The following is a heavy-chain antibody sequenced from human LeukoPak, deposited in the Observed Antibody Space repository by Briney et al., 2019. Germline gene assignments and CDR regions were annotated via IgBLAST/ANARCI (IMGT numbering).Heavy chain of an antibody. Sequence: SETLSLTCTVSGGSITNYYWNWIRQPPGKGLEWIGFIYYTGSTDYNPSLKSRVTMSVDTSKNQFSLKLSSVTAADTAVYSCARGSVRGEFDPWGQGTLVTVSS. CDR1: GGSITNYY. J-gene: IGHJ5*02. CDR3: ARGSVRGEFDP. D-gene: IGHD3-10*01. CDR2: IYYTGST. V-gene: IGHV4-59*01.